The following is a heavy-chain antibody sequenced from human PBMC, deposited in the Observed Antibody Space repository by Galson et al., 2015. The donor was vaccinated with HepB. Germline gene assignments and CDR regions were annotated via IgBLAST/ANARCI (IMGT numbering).Heavy chain of an antibody. D-gene: IGHD3-22*01. Sequence: SVKVSCKASGGTFSCYAISWVRQAPGQGLEWMGGIIPIFGTANYAQKFQGRVTITADESTSTAYMELSSLRSEDTAVYYCARASNYYDSSGYPYYFDYWGQGTLVTVSS. CDR3: ARASNYYDSSGYPYYFDY. V-gene: IGHV1-69*13. CDR2: IIPIFGTA. CDR1: GGTFSCYA. J-gene: IGHJ4*02.